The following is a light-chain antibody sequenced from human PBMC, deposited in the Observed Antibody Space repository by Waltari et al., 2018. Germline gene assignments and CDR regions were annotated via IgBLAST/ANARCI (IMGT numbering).Light chain of an antibody. CDR3: QQYLQWPPAIT. CDR2: GAS. Sequence: ILLTQSPATLSVSPGERATLSCRASQNIDTRLAWYQHKPGQAPRLLIYGASTRAADSPARFSGSGFGTDCSLTINSLQSEDFAVYYCQQYLQWPPAITFGPGTRLDFK. J-gene: IGKJ5*01. V-gene: IGKV3-15*01. CDR1: QNIDTR.